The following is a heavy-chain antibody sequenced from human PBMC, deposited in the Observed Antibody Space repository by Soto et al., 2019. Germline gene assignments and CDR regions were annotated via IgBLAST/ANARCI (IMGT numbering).Heavy chain of an antibody. V-gene: IGHV4-59*01. J-gene: IGHJ4*02. CDR3: ARDFAYFDS. D-gene: IGHD3-3*01. Sequence: SESLSLTCSVSGDSIDDYYWSWIRQSPGKGLEWIGYIYYSGSTNYNPSLKSRVSISMDTSKNQFSLNLDSVTAADTAVYFCARDFAYFDSWGQGTLVTVSS. CDR2: IYYSGST. CDR1: GDSIDDYY.